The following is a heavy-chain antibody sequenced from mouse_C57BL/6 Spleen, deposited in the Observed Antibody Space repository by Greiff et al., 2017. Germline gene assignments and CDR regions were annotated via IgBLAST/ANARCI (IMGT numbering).Heavy chain of an antibody. CDR3: ARSGYGPWFAY. D-gene: IGHD1-1*02. CDR1: GYTFTSYW. V-gene: IGHV1-61*01. Sequence: QQSCKASGYTFTSYWMDWVKQRPGQGLEWIGNIYPSDSETHYNQKFKDKATLTVDKSSSTAYMQLSSLTSEDSAVYYCARSGYGPWFAYWGQGTLVTVSA. CDR2: IYPSDSET. J-gene: IGHJ3*01.